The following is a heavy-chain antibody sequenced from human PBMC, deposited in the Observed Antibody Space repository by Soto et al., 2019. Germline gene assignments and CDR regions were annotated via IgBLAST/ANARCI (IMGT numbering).Heavy chain of an antibody. CDR1: GGSISSGGYY. V-gene: IGHV4-31*03. CDR3: ARVVRRDFSVIDY. CDR2: IYYSGST. D-gene: IGHD3-3*01. J-gene: IGHJ4*02. Sequence: QVQLQESGPGLVKPSQTLSLTCTVSGGSISSGGYYWSWIRQHPGKGLEWIGYIYYSGSTYYNPSLKSRVTIAVDTSKNQFSLNLSSVTADDTAGYYCARVVRRDFSVIDYWGQGTLVTGSS.